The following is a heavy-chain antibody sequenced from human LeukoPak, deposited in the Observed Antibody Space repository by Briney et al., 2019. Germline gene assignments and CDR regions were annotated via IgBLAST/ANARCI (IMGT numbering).Heavy chain of an antibody. J-gene: IGHJ6*02. CDR3: AKKIGGSYGMDV. Sequence: GGSLRLSCAASGFTFSSYGMNWVRQAPGKGLEWVSYISGSGSTIYYADSVKGRFSISRDNAKNSLYLQMNSLRAEDTAVYYCAKKIGGSYGMDVWGLGTTVTVSS. CDR1: GFTFSSYG. V-gene: IGHV3-48*03. D-gene: IGHD2/OR15-2a*01. CDR2: ISGSGSTI.